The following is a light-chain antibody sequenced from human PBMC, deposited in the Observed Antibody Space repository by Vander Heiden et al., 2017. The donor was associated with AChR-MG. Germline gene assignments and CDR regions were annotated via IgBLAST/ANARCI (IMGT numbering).Light chain of an antibody. J-gene: IGKJ2*01. Sequence: DIQMTQSPSSLSASVGDRVTITCQASQDISNYLNWYQQKPGKAPKLLIYDASNLETGVPSRFSGSGSGTDFTFTISSLQPEDIATYYCQQDDNPFEPFGQGTKLEIK. V-gene: IGKV1-33*01. CDR2: DAS. CDR3: QQDDNPFEP. CDR1: QDISNY.